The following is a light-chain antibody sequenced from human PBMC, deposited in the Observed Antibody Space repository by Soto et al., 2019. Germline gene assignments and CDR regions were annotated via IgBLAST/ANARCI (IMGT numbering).Light chain of an antibody. J-gene: IGKJ3*01. V-gene: IGKV1-33*01. CDR3: QQYDNLPFT. CDR1: QDISNY. CDR2: DAS. Sequence: DIQMTQSPSSLSASVGDRVTITCQASQDISNYFNWYQQKPGKAPQLLIYDASNLETGVPSRFSGSGSGTDFTFTISSLQPEDIATYYCQQYDNLPFTFGPGTKVDIK.